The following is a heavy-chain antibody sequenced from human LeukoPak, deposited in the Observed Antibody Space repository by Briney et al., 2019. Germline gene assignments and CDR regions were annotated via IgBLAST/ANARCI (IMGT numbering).Heavy chain of an antibody. D-gene: IGHD5-18*01. CDR1: GFTFSDYY. Sequence: PGGSLRLSCAASGFTFSDYYMSWIRQAPGKGLEWVAYISSSGSNIHYADSVKGRFTISRDNSKNTLYLQMNSLRAEDTAVYYCARARSSYGYGDAFDIWGQGTMVTVSS. CDR3: ARARSSYGYGDAFDI. J-gene: IGHJ3*02. V-gene: IGHV3-11*04. CDR2: ISSSGSNI.